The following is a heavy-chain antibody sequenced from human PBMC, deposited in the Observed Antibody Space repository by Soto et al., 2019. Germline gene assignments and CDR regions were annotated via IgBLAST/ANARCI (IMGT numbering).Heavy chain of an antibody. CDR2: IYYSGST. V-gene: IGHV4-59*08. Sequence: SETLSLTCTVSGGSISSYYWSWIRQPPGKGLEWIGYIYYSGSTNYNPSLKSRVTISVDTSKNQFSLKLSSVTAADTAVYYCARHVRGITIFGVVISPPDYYYYMDVWGKGTTVTVS. J-gene: IGHJ6*03. CDR3: ARHVRGITIFGVVISPPDYYYYMDV. D-gene: IGHD3-3*01. CDR1: GGSISSYY.